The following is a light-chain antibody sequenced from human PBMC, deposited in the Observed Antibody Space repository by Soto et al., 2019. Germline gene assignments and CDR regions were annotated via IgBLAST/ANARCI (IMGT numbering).Light chain of an antibody. CDR1: TYNFGNNY. Sequence: QSVLTQPPSVSGTPGQRVTISCSGSTYNFGNNYVYWYRQLPGTAPKLLIYRNNERPSGVPDRFSGSKSGTSASLAISGLRSDDEADYYCASWDDRLSGVFGGGTKLTVL. J-gene: IGLJ3*02. V-gene: IGLV1-47*01. CDR2: RNN. CDR3: ASWDDRLSGV.